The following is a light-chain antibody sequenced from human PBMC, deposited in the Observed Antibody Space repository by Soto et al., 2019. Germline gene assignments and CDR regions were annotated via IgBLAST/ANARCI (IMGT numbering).Light chain of an antibody. Sequence: DIQMTQSPSSLPASVGDRVTITCRASQSISRYVNWYQQKPGKAPQLLIYAATSLQSGVPSRFSGSGSGTDCTLTISSLQPEDFATYYFQQTYVDLGTFGQGTKVEIK. V-gene: IGKV1-39*01. J-gene: IGKJ1*01. CDR1: QSISRY. CDR2: AAT. CDR3: QQTYVDLGT.